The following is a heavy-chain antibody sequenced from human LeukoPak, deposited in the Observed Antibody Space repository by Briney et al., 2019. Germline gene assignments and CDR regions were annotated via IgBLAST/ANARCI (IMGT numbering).Heavy chain of an antibody. CDR2: ISYDGSNK. Sequence: GGSLRLSCAASGFTFSSYAMHWVRQAPGKGLEWVAVISYDGSNKYYADSVKGRFTISRDNSKNTLYLQMNSLRAEDTAVYYCARVGAVDYGSGSYYNAYFDYWGQGTLVTVSS. CDR3: ARVGAVDYGSGSYYNAYFDY. J-gene: IGHJ4*02. CDR1: GFTFSSYA. V-gene: IGHV3-30-3*01. D-gene: IGHD3-10*01.